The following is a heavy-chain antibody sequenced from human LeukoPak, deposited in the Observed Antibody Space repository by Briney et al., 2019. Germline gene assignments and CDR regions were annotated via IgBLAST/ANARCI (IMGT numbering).Heavy chain of an antibody. J-gene: IGHJ4*02. Sequence: SETLSLTCTVSGGSISSSSYYWGWLRPPPGQGLEGIGSFYYSGSPYYNPSHKSRVTISVNTTKNQFFQKMNSMTAEDPVEYYCSIQSQWLVHFDYWRQGTLVTVSS. CDR1: GGSISSSSYY. V-gene: IGHV4-39*01. CDR2: FYYSGSP. CDR3: SIQSQWLVHFDY. D-gene: IGHD6-19*01.